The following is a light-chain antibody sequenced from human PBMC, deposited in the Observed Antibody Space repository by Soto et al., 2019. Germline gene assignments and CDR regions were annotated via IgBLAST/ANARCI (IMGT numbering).Light chain of an antibody. V-gene: IGKV1-5*03. CDR1: QSIKNY. J-gene: IGKJ1*01. CDR3: QQYNSYSQT. Sequence: DIQMTQSPASLSASVGDRVTITCRARQSIKNYLSWFQQKAGKAPKLLIYKASTLESGVPSRFSGSGSGTEFTLTISSLQPEDFATYYCQQYNSYSQTFGQGTKVDIK. CDR2: KAS.